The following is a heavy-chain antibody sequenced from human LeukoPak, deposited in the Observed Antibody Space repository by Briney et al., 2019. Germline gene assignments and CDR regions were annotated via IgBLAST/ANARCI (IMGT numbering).Heavy chain of an antibody. V-gene: IGHV1-69*13. J-gene: IGHJ4*02. D-gene: IGHD2-21*02. CDR1: EGTFSSYA. CDR2: IIPIFGTA. Sequence: SVKVSCKASEGTFSSYAISWVRQAPGQRLEWMGGIIPIFGTANYAQKFQGRVTITADESTSTAYMELSSLRSEDTAVYYCARTSYCGGDCLDYWGQGTLVTVSS. CDR3: ARTSYCGGDCLDY.